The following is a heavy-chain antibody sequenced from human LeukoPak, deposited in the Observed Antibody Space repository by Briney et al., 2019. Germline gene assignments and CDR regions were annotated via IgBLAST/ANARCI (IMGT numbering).Heavy chain of an antibody. Sequence: SETLSLTCTVSGGSISSYYWSWIRQPPGKGLEWIGYMYYSGSTNFNPSLKTRVTISVDTSKNHFSLKMSSVTAVATAVYYCARGSLGDYGNWFDLWGQGTLVTVSS. D-gene: IGHD4-17*01. V-gene: IGHV4-59*01. CDR1: GGSISSYY. J-gene: IGHJ5*02. CDR3: ARGSLGDYGNWFDL. CDR2: MYYSGST.